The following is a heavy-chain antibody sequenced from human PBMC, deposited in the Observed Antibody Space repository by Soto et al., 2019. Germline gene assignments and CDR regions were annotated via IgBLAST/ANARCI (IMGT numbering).Heavy chain of an antibody. CDR2: NYHSGTT. CDR1: GVSISTYY. D-gene: IGHD5-12*01. Sequence: SDTLSLTCAVSGVSISTYYWSWIRQPPGKGLEWIGYNYHSGTTNYNPSLKSRVTISVDTSKNQSSLRLTSVTAADTAIYYCVREAYIGYGHAIDHWGQGTLVTVSS. J-gene: IGHJ4*02. CDR3: VREAYIGYGHAIDH. V-gene: IGHV4-59*01.